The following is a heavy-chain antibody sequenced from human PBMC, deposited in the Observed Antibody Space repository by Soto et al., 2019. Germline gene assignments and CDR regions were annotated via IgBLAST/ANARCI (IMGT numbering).Heavy chain of an antibody. J-gene: IGHJ4*02. CDR1: GCTFTGYY. D-gene: IGHD3-10*01. CDR2: INPNSGGT. Sequence: ASVKVSCKASGCTFTGYYMHWVRQAPGQGLEWMGWINPNSGGTNYAQKFQGWVTMTRDTSISTAYMELSRLRSDDTAVYYCARDRDYYDFDYWVQGALVTVSS. V-gene: IGHV1-2*04. CDR3: ARDRDYYDFDY.